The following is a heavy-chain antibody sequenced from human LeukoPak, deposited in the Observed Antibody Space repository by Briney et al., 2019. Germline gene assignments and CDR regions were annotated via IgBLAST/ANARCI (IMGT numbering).Heavy chain of an antibody. Sequence: ASVKVSCKASGYTFSRYYMHWVRQAPGQGLEWMGIISPSGGSTTYAQKFQGRVTMTRDTSTSTVYMELSSLRSDDTAVYYCARVTCPGGDCYYYYGLDVWGQGTTVTVYS. CDR2: ISPSGGST. J-gene: IGHJ6*02. CDR3: ARVTCPGGDCYYYYGLDV. D-gene: IGHD2-21*02. CDR1: GYTFSRYY. V-gene: IGHV1-46*01.